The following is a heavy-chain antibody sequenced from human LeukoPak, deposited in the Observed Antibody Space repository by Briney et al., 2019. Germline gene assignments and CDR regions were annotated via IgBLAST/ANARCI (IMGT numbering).Heavy chain of an antibody. J-gene: IGHJ3*02. CDR2: INPNSGGT. CDR1: GYMFIGYH. D-gene: IGHD6-19*01. V-gene: IGHV1-2*02. Sequence: GASVKVSCKASGYMFIGYHIHWVRQAPGQGLEWMGWINPNSGGTNYAQKFQGRVTVTRDTSISTAYMELSRLRSDDTAVYYCARDFITVAANDAFDIWGQGTMVIVSS. CDR3: ARDFITVAANDAFDI.